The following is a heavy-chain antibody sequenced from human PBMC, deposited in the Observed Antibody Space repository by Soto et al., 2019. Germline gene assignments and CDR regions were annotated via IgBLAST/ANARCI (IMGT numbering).Heavy chain of an antibody. Sequence: GGSLRLSCAASGFTFSSYSMNWVRKALGKGLEWVSSISSSSSYIYYADSVKGRFTISRDSAKNSLYLQMNSLRAEDTAVYYCARGHYYYGSSGPENGYWGQGTLVTVSS. CDR2: ISSSSSYI. CDR3: ARGHYYYGSSGPENGY. CDR1: GFTFSSYS. V-gene: IGHV3-21*01. J-gene: IGHJ4*02. D-gene: IGHD3-22*01.